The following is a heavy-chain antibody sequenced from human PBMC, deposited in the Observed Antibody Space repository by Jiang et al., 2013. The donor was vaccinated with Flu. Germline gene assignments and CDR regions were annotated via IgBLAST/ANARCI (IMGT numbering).Heavy chain of an antibody. CDR3: AARERAYYGSGLDY. J-gene: IGHJ4*02. Sequence: GLVKPSQTLSLTLHCLCGSISSGGYYWSWIRQHPGKGLEWIGYIYYSGSTYYNPSLKSRVTISVDTSKNQFSLKLSSVTAADTAVYYCAARERAYYGSGLDYWGQGTLVTVSS. CDR2: IYYSGST. CDR1: GSISSGGYY. D-gene: IGHD3-10*01. V-gene: IGHV4-31*03.